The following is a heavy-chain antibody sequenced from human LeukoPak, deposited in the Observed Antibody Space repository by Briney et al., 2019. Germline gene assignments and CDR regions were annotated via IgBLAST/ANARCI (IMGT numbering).Heavy chain of an antibody. D-gene: IGHD1-1*01. J-gene: IGHJ4*02. CDR1: GGSISSHY. Sequence: SETLSLTCTVSGGSISSHYWSWIRQPPGKGLEWIGYMYDSGSTNYNPSLKSRVTISVDTSKNQFSLRLSSVTAADTAVYYCARSKTGTTVASFDYWGQGTLVTVSS. V-gene: IGHV4-59*11. CDR3: ARSKTGTTVASFDY. CDR2: MYDSGST.